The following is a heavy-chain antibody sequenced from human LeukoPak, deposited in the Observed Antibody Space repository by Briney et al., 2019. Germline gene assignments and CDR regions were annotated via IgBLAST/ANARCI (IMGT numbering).Heavy chain of an antibody. CDR2: IYYSGST. CDR3: ARRGSSWYSGDRDWYNWFDP. D-gene: IGHD6-13*01. Sequence: SETLSLTCTVSGDSISGYYWSWIRRPPGKGLEWIGYIYYSGSTNYNPSLKSRVTISVDTSKNQFSLNLSSVTAADTAVYYCARRGSSWYSGDRDWYNWFDPWGQGTLVTVSS. J-gene: IGHJ5*02. CDR1: GDSISGYY. V-gene: IGHV4-59*12.